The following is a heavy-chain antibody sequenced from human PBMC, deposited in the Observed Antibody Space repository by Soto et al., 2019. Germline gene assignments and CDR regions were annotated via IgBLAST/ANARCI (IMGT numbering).Heavy chain of an antibody. J-gene: IGHJ6*02. CDR3: AKGSIAAAWYYYYGMDV. Sequence: GGSLRLSCAASGFTFSSYAMSWVRQAPGKGQEWVSAISGSGGSTYYADSVKGRFTISRDNSKNTLYLQMNSLRAEDTAVYYCAKGSIAAAWYYYYGMDVWGQGTTVTVSS. D-gene: IGHD6-13*01. CDR2: ISGSGGST. V-gene: IGHV3-23*01. CDR1: GFTFSSYA.